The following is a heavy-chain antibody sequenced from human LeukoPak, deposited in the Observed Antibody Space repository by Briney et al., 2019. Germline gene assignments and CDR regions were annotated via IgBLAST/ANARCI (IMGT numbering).Heavy chain of an antibody. CDR2: IYYSGST. V-gene: IGHV4-59*01. Sequence: SETLSLTCIVSGGSISSYYWSWIRQPPGKGLEWIGYIYYSGSTNYNPSLKSRVTISVDTSKNQFSLKLSSVTAADTAVYYCARDRGLVALDYWGQGTLVTVSS. CDR3: ARDRGLVALDY. D-gene: IGHD5-12*01. CDR1: GGSISSYY. J-gene: IGHJ4*02.